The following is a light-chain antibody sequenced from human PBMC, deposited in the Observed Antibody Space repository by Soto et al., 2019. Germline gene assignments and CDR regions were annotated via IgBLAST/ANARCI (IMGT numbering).Light chain of an antibody. CDR3: QQYNNWPL. CDR1: QSVSSN. J-gene: IGKJ3*01. V-gene: IGKV3-15*01. Sequence: DIVMTQSPATLSVSPGERATLSGRASQSVSSNLAWYQQKPGQAPRLLIYGASTRATGIPARFSGSGSGTEFTLTISSLQSEDFAVYYCQQYNNWPLFGPGTKLDI. CDR2: GAS.